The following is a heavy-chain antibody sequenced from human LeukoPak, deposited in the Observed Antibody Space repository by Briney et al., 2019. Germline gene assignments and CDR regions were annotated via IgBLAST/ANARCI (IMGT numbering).Heavy chain of an antibody. J-gene: IGHJ6*02. V-gene: IGHV3-7*01. CDR3: ARDPYSSGWPSYYYYGMDV. CDR1: GFTFSSYW. Sequence: TGGSLRLSCAASGFTFSSYWMSWVRQAPGKGLEWVANIKQDGSEKYYVDSVKGRFTISRDNAKNSLYLQMNGLRAEDTAVYYCARDPYSSGWPSYYYYGMDVWGQGTTVTVSS. CDR2: IKQDGSEK. D-gene: IGHD6-19*01.